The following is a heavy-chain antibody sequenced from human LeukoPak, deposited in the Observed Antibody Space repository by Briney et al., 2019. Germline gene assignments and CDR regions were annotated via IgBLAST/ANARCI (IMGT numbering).Heavy chain of an antibody. V-gene: IGHV4-4*07. CDR3: ARDSADSGGFDY. J-gene: IGHJ4*02. CDR1: GGSISGYY. CDR2: LYSSGDT. D-gene: IGHD6-25*01. Sequence: PSETLSLTCTVSGGSISGYYWNWVRQPADRGLEWIGRLYSSGDTYYNPSLKSRLTISVDTSKNQFSLKLSSVTAADTAVYYCARDSADSGGFDYWGQGTLVTVSS.